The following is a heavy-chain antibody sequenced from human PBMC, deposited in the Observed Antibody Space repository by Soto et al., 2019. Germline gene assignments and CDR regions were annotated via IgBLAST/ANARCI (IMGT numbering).Heavy chain of an antibody. V-gene: IGHV3-30-3*01. Sequence: QVPLVESGGGVVQPGRSLRLSCAASGFTFSSYAMHWVRQAPGKGLEWVAVISYDGSNKYYADSVKGRFTISRDNSKNTLYLQMNSLRAEDTAVYYCARERPTNYYDSSGYYLDAFDIWGQGTMVTVSS. J-gene: IGHJ3*02. CDR3: ARERPTNYYDSSGYYLDAFDI. CDR1: GFTFSSYA. D-gene: IGHD3-22*01. CDR2: ISYDGSNK.